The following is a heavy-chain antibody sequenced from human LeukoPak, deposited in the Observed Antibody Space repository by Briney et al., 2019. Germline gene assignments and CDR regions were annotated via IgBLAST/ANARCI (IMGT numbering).Heavy chain of an antibody. CDR1: GYTFTSYG. Sequence: ASVKVSCKASGYTFTSYGISWVRQAPGQGLEWMGWINPNSAGTNYAQKFQGRVTMTRDTSISTAYMELSRLRSDDKAVYYCATVPERRFLEWLPLVYWGQGTLVTVSS. CDR3: ATVPERRFLEWLPLVY. CDR2: INPNSAGT. V-gene: IGHV1-2*02. D-gene: IGHD3-3*01. J-gene: IGHJ4*02.